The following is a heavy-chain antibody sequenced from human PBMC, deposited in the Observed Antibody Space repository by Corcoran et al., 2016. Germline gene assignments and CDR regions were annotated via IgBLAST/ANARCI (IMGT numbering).Heavy chain of an antibody. J-gene: IGHJ6*02. CDR1: GGTFSSYA. CDR3: ASYLGRKSIIFVVADYYYYGMDV. D-gene: IGHD2-2*01. V-gene: IGHV1-69*01. CDR2: IIPIFGTA. Sequence: QVQLVQSGAEVKKPGSSVKVSCKASGGTFSSYAISWVRQAPGQGLEWMGGIIPIFGTANYAQKFQGRVTITADESTSTAYMELSSLSSEDTAVDYCASYLGRKSIIFVVADYYYYGMDVWGQGTTVTVSS.